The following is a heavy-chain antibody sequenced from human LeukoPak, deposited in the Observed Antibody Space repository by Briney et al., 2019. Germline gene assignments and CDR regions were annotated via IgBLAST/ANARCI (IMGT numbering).Heavy chain of an antibody. CDR2: IYSGGST. CDR3: ARDMGDILTGWFSGWFDP. J-gene: IGHJ5*02. CDR1: GFTVSSNY. D-gene: IGHD3-9*01. Sequence: GGSLRLSCAASGFTVSSNYMSWVRQAPGKGLEWVSVIYSGGSTYYADSVKGRFTISRDNSKNTLYLQMNSLRAEDTAVYYCARDMGDILTGWFSGWFDPWGQGTLVTVSS. V-gene: IGHV3-53*01.